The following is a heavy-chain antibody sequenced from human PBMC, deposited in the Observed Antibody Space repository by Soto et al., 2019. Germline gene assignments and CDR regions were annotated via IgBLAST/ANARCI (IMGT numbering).Heavy chain of an antibody. CDR1: GGSISSSSYY. CDR2: IYYSGST. J-gene: IGHJ4*02. CDR3: AMSTGKKRYYFDY. V-gene: IGHV4-39*01. Sequence: SETLSLTCTVSGGSISSSSYYWGWIRQPPGKGLEWIGSIYYSGSTYYNPSLKSRVTISVDTSKNQFSLKLSSVTAADTAVYYCAMSTGKKRYYFDYWGQGTLVTVSS. D-gene: IGHD1-1*01.